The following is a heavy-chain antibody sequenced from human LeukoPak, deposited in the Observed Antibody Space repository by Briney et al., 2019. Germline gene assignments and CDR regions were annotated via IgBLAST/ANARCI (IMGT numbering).Heavy chain of an antibody. D-gene: IGHD3-16*02. V-gene: IGHV1-69*02. CDR2: IIPILGIA. CDR1: GYTFTSYY. Sequence: SVKVSCKASGYTFTSYYMHWVRQAPGQGLEWMGRIIPILGIANYAQKFQGRVTITADKSTSTAYMELSSLRSEDTAVYYCARTPRAAFYDYVWGSYPTWGQGTLVTVSS. J-gene: IGHJ5*02. CDR3: ARTPRAAFYDYVWGSYPT.